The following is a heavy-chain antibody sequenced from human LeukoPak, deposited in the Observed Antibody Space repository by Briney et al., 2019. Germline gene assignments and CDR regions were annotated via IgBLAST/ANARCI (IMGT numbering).Heavy chain of an antibody. CDR1: GGTFSSYA. V-gene: IGHV1-69*13. J-gene: IGHJ5*02. CDR3: ARVDTIFGWFDP. Sequence: ASVKVSCKASGGTFSSYAISWVRRAPGQGLEWMGGIIPIFGTANYAQKFQGRVTITADESTSTAYMELSSLRSEDTAVYYCARVDTIFGWFDPWGQGTLVTVSS. D-gene: IGHD3-3*01. CDR2: IIPIFGTA.